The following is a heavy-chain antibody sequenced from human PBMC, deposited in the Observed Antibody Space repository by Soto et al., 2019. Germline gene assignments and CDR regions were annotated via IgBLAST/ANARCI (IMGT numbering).Heavy chain of an antibody. CDR2: IYYDGNT. CDR3: VRSSIIPRVFMYLFAY. CDR1: GGSISSSSHY. D-gene: IGHD3-3*01. J-gene: IGHJ4*01. V-gene: IGHV4-39*01. Sequence: SETLSLTCTVSGGSISSSSHYWGWIRQPPGKGLECIGNIYYDGNTYYNPSLKSRVTISLDTSKNQFSLRLDSVTAADTAVYFCVRSSIIPRVFMYLFAYWGHGTLVTVSS.